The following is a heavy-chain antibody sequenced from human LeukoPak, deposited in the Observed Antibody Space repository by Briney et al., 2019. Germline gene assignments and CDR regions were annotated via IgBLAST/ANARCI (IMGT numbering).Heavy chain of an antibody. CDR3: ATLRLSYCAGDCLGY. Sequence: GGSLRLSCAASGFTFSSYEMNWVRQAPGKGLEWVSGINWNGGTTTYADSVKGRFTISRDNAKNTLYLQMNSLRADDTAVYYCATLRLSYCAGDCLGYWGQGTLVTVSS. CDR2: INWNGGTT. V-gene: IGHV3-20*04. D-gene: IGHD2-21*01. CDR1: GFTFSSYE. J-gene: IGHJ4*02.